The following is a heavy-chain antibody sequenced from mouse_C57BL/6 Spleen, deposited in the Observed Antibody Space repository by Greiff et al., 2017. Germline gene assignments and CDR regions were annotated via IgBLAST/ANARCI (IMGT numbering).Heavy chain of an antibody. D-gene: IGHD1-1*01. Sequence: EVMLVESGGGLVQPKGSLKLSCAASGFSFNTYAMNWVRQAPGKGLEWVARIRSKSNNYATYYADSVKARFTISRDDSESMLYLQMNNLKTEDTAMYYCVRHTGYYDGAWFAYWGQGTLVTVSA. V-gene: IGHV10-1*01. CDR3: VRHTGYYDGAWFAY. CDR1: GFSFNTYA. CDR2: IRSKSNNYAT. J-gene: IGHJ3*01.